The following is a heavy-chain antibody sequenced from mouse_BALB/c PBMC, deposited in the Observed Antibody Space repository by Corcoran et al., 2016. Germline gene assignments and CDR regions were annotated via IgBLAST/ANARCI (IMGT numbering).Heavy chain of an antibody. J-gene: IGHJ3*01. Sequence: QIQLVQPGPELKKPGETVKISCKASGYTFTDYSMHWVKQAPGKGLKWMGWINTETGEPTYADDFKGRFAFSLETSASTAYLQINNLKNEDTATYFCARGSNYVSWFAYWGQGTLVTVSA. D-gene: IGHD2-5*01. CDR2: INTETGEP. CDR3: ARGSNYVSWFAY. V-gene: IGHV9-2-1*01. CDR1: GYTFTDYS.